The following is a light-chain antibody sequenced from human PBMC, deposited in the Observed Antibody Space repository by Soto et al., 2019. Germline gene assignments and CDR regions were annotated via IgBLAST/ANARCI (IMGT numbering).Light chain of an antibody. CDR1: QSLTSNN. CDR3: QQYGISPRT. Sequence: EIVLTQSPGTLSLSSGERGTLSCRASQSLTSNNLAWYQQKPGQAPKLLLYGASSRATGIPDRFSGSGSGTDFTLTISRLEPEDFAVYYCQQYGISPRTFGQGTKVDIK. J-gene: IGKJ1*01. V-gene: IGKV3-20*01. CDR2: GAS.